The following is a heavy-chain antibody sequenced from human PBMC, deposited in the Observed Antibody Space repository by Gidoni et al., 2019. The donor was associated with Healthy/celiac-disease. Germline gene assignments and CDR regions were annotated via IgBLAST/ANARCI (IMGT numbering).Heavy chain of an antibody. CDR1: GFTFSSYG. D-gene: IGHD3-3*01. CDR3: ARELRFLEWLPLVDY. J-gene: IGHJ4*02. V-gene: IGHV3-33*01. CDR2: IWYDGSNK. Sequence: QVQLVESGGGVVQPGRSLRLSCAASGFTFSSYGMHWVRQAPGKGLEWVAVIWYDGSNKYYADSVKGRFTISRDNSKNTLYLQMNSLRAEDTAVYYCARELRFLEWLPLVDYWGQGTLVTVSS.